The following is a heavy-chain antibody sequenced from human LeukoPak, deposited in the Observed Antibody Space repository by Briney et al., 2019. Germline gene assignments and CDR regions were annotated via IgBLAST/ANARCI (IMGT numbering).Heavy chain of an antibody. Sequence: PSETLSLTCAVSGYSISSGHYWGWIRQPPGKGLEWIGSIYHSGSTYYNPSLKSRVTISVDTSKNQFSLKLSSVTAADTAVYYCARRWELLTEFDYWGQGTLVTVSS. CDR3: ARRWELLTEFDY. CDR1: GYSISSGHY. CDR2: IYHSGST. D-gene: IGHD1-26*01. J-gene: IGHJ4*02. V-gene: IGHV4-38-2*01.